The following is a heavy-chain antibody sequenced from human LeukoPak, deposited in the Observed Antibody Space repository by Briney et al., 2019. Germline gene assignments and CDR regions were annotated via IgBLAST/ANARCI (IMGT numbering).Heavy chain of an antibody. V-gene: IGHV3-9*01. Sequence: GGSLRLSCAASGFTFEDYAMHWVRQAPGKGLGWVWGISWKSGSIGYAASVKGRFTISRDNATTSLYLEMNSLRAEDTALYYCARRDGYFDYWGQGTLVTVSS. CDR2: ISWKSGSI. CDR3: ARRDGYFDY. J-gene: IGHJ4*02. CDR1: GFTFEDYA. D-gene: IGHD5-24*01.